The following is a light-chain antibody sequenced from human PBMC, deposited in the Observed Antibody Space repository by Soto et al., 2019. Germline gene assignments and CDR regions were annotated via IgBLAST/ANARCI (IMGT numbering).Light chain of an antibody. CDR3: AAWDDSLNGPV. CDR1: SSDVGDFDC. Sequence: QSALTQPASVSGSPGQSITISCTGTSSDVGDFDCVSWYQQHPGKAPKLMIYEVSDRPSGVSNRFSGSKSGDTASLTISGLQAEEEADYYCAAWDDSLNGPVFGGGTQLTVL. J-gene: IGLJ2*01. V-gene: IGLV2-14*01. CDR2: EVS.